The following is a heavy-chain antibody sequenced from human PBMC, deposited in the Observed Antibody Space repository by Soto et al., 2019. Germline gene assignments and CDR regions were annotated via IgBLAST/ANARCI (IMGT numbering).Heavy chain of an antibody. Sequence: QVQLVQSETEVKKPGSAVKVSCRASGGTFNTYAMNWVRQAPGQGLEWMGGIIPMFDTPRYAQKFQGRVTITVDESTTTFYMDLSSLRPDDPAVYYCTRCIGTGGVIGGVDYWRQVTLGSVSS. J-gene: IGHJ4*02. D-gene: IGHD3-16*02. CDR1: GGTFNTYA. CDR3: TRCIGTGGVIGGVDY. V-gene: IGHV1-69*01. CDR2: IIPMFDTP.